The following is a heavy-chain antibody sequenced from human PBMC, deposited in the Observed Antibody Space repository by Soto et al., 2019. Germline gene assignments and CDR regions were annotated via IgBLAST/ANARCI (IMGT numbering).Heavy chain of an antibody. J-gene: IGHJ4*02. Sequence: GASVKVSCKASGYTFTSYYMHWVRQAPGQGLEWMGIIHPSGGSTTYAQKFQGRVTMTRDTSTSTVYMELSSLRSEDTAVYYCARDLGGIATRPPQAWGQGTLVTAPQ. V-gene: IGHV1-46*01. D-gene: IGHD6-6*01. CDR2: IHPSGGST. CDR3: ARDLGGIATRPPQA. CDR1: GYTFTSYY.